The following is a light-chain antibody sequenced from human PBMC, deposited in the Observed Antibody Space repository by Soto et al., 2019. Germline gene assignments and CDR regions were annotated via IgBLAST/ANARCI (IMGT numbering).Light chain of an antibody. J-gene: IGKJ1*01. CDR3: QQDNGYPST. V-gene: IGKV1-5*01. CDR1: QGINHW. Sequence: DIQMTQSPSTLSASVGDRVTITCRASQGINHWLAWYQQRPGEAPKLLIWDASSFEGGVPSRFSGSGSGTVCTLTISSLQPDDSATYYCQQDNGYPSTFGQGTKVEIK. CDR2: DAS.